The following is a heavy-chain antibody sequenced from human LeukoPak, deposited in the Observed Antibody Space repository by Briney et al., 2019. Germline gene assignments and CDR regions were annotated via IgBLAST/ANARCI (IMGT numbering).Heavy chain of an antibody. CDR3: AREGYYDSSYDAFDI. CDR2: ISSSGSTI. D-gene: IGHD3-22*01. J-gene: IGHJ3*02. CDR1: GFTFSSYE. V-gene: IGHV3-48*03. Sequence: GGSLRLSCAASGFTFSSYEMNWVRQAPGKGLEWVSYISSSGSTIYYADSVKGRFTISRDNAKNSLCLQMNSLRAEDTAVHYCAREGYYDSSYDAFDIWGQGTMVTVSS.